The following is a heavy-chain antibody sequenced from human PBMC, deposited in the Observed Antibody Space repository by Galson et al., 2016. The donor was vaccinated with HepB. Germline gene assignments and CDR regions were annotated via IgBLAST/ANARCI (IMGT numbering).Heavy chain of an antibody. D-gene: IGHD3-22*01. CDR2: ISWDGSNK. CDR1: GFTFDDYT. V-gene: IGHV3-43*01. Sequence: SLRLSCAASGFTFDDYTMHWLRQVPGKGLEWVALISWDGSNKFYSETVRGRFTISRDNTKNSLYLQMSRLRSEDTAFYHCAKGVTGHHYPFKGWFDPGGPGTRVTVSS. J-gene: IGHJ5*02. CDR3: AKGVTGHHYPFKGWFDP.